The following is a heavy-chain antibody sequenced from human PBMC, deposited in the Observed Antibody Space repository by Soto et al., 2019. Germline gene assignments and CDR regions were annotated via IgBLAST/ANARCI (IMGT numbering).Heavy chain of an antibody. D-gene: IGHD1-26*01. CDR2: INAGNGNT. Sequence: QVQLVQSGAEVKKPGASVKVSCKASGYTFTSYAMHWVRQAPGQRLEWMGWINAGNGNTKYSQKFQGRVTITRDTPESTAYMELSSLISEDTAVYYCARDLGVGAASDYWGQGTLVTVAS. CDR1: GYTFTSYA. CDR3: ARDLGVGAASDY. J-gene: IGHJ4*02. V-gene: IGHV1-3*01.